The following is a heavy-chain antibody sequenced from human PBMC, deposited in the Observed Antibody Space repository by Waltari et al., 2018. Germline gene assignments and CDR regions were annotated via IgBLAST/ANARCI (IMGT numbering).Heavy chain of an antibody. CDR1: GFTLSSYA. D-gene: IGHD2-21*02. CDR3: AKDPAYCGGDCPLAP. J-gene: IGHJ5*02. Sequence: EVQLLESGGGLVQPGGSLRLSCAASGFTLSSYALRWVRQPPGKGLEWVSAISGSGGSTYYADSVKGRFTISRDNSKNTLYLQMNSLRAEDTAVYYCAKDPAYCGGDCPLAPWGQGTLVTVSS. CDR2: ISGSGGST. V-gene: IGHV3-23*01.